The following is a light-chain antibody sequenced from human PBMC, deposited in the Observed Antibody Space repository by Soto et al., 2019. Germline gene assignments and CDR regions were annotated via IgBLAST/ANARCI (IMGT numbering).Light chain of an antibody. CDR3: QQYYSYPWT. Sequence: AIRMTQSPSSFSASTGDRVTITCRTSQGISSYLAWYQQKPGKAPKLLIYAASTLQSGVPSRFSGSGSGTDVTLTVSCLQSEDFATYNCQQYYSYPWTVGQGTKVEIK. CDR1: QGISSY. V-gene: IGKV1-8*01. J-gene: IGKJ1*01. CDR2: AAS.